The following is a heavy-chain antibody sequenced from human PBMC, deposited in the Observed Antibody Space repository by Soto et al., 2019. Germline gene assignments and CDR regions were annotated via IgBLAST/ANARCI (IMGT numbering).Heavy chain of an antibody. CDR1: GFTVSSNY. D-gene: IGHD4-17*01. CDR2: IYSGGST. V-gene: IGHV3-53*04. Sequence: GGSLRLSCAASGFTVSSNYMSWVRQAPGKGLEWVSVIYSGGSTYYADSVKGRFTISRHNSKNTLYLQMNSLRAEDTAVYYCARAADTTTVTTDWFDPWGQGTLVTVSS. J-gene: IGHJ5*02. CDR3: ARAADTTTVTTDWFDP.